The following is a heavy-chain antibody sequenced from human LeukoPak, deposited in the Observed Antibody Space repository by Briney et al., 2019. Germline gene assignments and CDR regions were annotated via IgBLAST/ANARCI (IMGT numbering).Heavy chain of an antibody. D-gene: IGHD1-26*01. CDR1: GGSISSSSYY. CDR2: IYTSGST. CDR3: ARDREVGATGYYFDY. J-gene: IGHJ4*02. Sequence: SETLSLTYTVSGGSISSSSYYWGWIRQPPGKGLEWIGRIYTSGSTTYNSSLKSRVTISLDTSKNHFSLRLSSVTAADTAVYYCARDREVGATGYYFDYWGQGTLVTVSS. V-gene: IGHV4-39*02.